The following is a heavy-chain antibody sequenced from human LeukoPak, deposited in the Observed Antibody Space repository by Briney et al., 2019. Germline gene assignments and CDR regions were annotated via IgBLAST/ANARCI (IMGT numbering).Heavy chain of an antibody. J-gene: IGHJ4*02. CDR3: ARATGTAPFDY. Sequence: GGSLRLSCAASGFAFTDYWMHWLRQAPGKGLVWVSRIGSDGSTRYSDSVKGRLTISRDNAKNTLYLQMNSLRAEDTAVYYCARATGTAPFDYWGQGTLVTVS. CDR2: IGSDGST. CDR1: GFAFTDYW. D-gene: IGHD1-1*01. V-gene: IGHV3-74*01.